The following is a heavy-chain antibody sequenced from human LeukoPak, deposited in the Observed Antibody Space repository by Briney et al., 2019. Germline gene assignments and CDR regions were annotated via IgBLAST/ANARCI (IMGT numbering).Heavy chain of an antibody. CDR1: GYTFTGYY. J-gene: IGHJ6*03. Sequence: ASVKVPCKASGYTFTGYYMHWVRQAPGQGLEWMGWINPNSGGTNYAQKLQGRVTMTTDTSTSTAYMELRSLRSDDTAVYYCARVLGSSGRNMDVWGKGTTVTVSS. V-gene: IGHV1-2*02. CDR3: ARVLGSSGRNMDV. CDR2: INPNSGGT. D-gene: IGHD6-19*01.